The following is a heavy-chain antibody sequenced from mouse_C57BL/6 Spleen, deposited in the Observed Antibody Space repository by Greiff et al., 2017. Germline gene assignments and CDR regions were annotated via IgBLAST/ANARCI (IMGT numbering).Heavy chain of an antibody. J-gene: IGHJ3*01. D-gene: IGHD1-1*01. Sequence: QVQLQQSGAELVRPGASVTLSCKASGYTFTDYEMHWVKQTPVHGLEWIGAIDPETGGTAYNQKFKGKAILTAAKSSSTAYMELRSLTSEDSAVYYCTRDCWGSSPSGFAYWGQGTLVTVSA. V-gene: IGHV1-15*01. CDR3: TRDCWGSSPSGFAY. CDR2: IDPETGGT. CDR1: GYTFTDYE.